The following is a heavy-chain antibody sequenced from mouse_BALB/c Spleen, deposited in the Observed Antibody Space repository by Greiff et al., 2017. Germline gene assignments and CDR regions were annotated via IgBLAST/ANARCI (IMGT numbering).Heavy chain of an antibody. CDR2: IYPGSGST. CDR1: GYTFTSYW. D-gene: IGHD2-4*01. V-gene: IGHV1S22*01. J-gene: IGHJ3*01. CDR3: TVYDYSWFAY. Sequence: LQQPGSELVRPGASVKLSCKASGYTFTSYWMHWVKQRPGQGLEWIGNIYPGSGSTNYDEKFKSKATLTVDTSSSTAYMQLSSLTSEDSAVYYCTVYDYSWFAYWGQGTLVTVSA.